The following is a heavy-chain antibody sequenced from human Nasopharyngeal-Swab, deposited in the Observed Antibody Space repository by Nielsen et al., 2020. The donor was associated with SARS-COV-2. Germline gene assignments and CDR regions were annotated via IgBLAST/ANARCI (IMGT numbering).Heavy chain of an antibody. V-gene: IGHV4-59*01. CDR2: IYYSGST. J-gene: IGHJ6*02. Sequence: SEALSLTCTVSGGSISSYYWSWIRQPPGKGLEWIGYIYYSGSTNYNPSLKGRVTISVDPSQNQFSLKLSSVTAADTAVYSCARDRHTYGMDVWGQGTTVTVSS. CDR3: ARDRHTYGMDV. CDR1: GGSISSYY.